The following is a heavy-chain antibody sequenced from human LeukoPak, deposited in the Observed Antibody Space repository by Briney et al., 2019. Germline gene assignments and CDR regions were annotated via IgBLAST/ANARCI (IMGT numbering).Heavy chain of an antibody. V-gene: IGHV1-2*02. D-gene: IGHD3-9*01. CDR1: GYTFTGYY. CDR2: INPNSGGT. J-gene: IGHJ3*02. Sequence: ASVKVSCKASGYTFTGYYMHWVRQAPGQGLEWMGWINPNSGGTNYAQKFQGRVTMTRDASISTAYMELSRLRSDDTAVYYCARDREGYYDILTGYYGVGAFDIWGQGTMVTVSS. CDR3: ARDREGYYDILTGYYGVGAFDI.